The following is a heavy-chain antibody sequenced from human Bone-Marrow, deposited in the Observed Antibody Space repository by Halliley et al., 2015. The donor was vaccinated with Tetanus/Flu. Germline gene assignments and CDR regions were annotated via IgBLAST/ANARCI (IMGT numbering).Heavy chain of an antibody. J-gene: IGHJ6*02. V-gene: IGHV4-59*01. CDR2: IYYSGST. Sequence: TLSLTCTVSGDSISSYYWSWIRQPPGKGLEWIGYIYYSGSTNYNPSLKSRVTISVDTSKNQFSLKLSSVTAADTAVYYCARVSCSSNACYYEMDGWGQGTTVTVTS. CDR3: ARVSCSSNACYYEMDG. D-gene: IGHD2-2*01. CDR1: GDSISSYY.